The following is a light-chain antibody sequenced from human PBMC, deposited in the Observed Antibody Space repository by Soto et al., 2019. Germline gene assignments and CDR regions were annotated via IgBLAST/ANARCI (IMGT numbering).Light chain of an antibody. J-gene: IGKJ1*01. Sequence: DIQMTQSPSSLSASVGDRVTLTCRASQGIGKYLAWYQQKPGKVPRLLIYAASSLVSGVPSRFSASGSGTDFTLTINRLQPEDFATYYCQKYNPAPWTFGPGTKVDIK. CDR2: AAS. CDR3: QKYNPAPWT. CDR1: QGIGKY. V-gene: IGKV1-27*01.